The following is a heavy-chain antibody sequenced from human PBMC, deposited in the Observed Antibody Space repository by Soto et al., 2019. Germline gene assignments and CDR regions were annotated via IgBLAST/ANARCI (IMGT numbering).Heavy chain of an antibody. D-gene: IGHD3-3*01. CDR2: FDPEDGET. V-gene: IGHV1-24*01. CDR3: ALAPAYDSWSGSHTVDV. CDR1: GYTLTELS. J-gene: IGHJ6*02. Sequence: ASVKVSCKVSGYTLTELSMHWVRQAPGKGLEWMGGFDPEDGETIYAQKFQGRVTMTEDTSTDTAYMELSSLRSEDTAVYYCALAPAYDSWSGSHTVDVWGQGTTVTV.